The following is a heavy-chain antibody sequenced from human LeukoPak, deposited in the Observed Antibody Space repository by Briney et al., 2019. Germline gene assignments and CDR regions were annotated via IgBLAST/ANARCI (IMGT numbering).Heavy chain of an antibody. V-gene: IGHV4-59*01. D-gene: IGHD6-13*01. J-gene: IGHJ5*02. CDR2: IYYSGTT. CDR3: AREPRKYSSSWYDKTHNWFDP. CDR1: GASINTYY. Sequence: SETLSLTCTVSGASINTYYWSWIRQPPGKGLEWIGYIYYSGTTSYNPSLKTRVTISIDTSKNQFSLKLSSVTAADTAVYYCAREPRKYSSSWYDKTHNWFDPWGQGTLVTVSS.